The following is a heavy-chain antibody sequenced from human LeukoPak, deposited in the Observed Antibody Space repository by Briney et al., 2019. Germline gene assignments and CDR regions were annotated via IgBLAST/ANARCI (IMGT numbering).Heavy chain of an antibody. V-gene: IGHV4-38-2*02. J-gene: IGHJ4*02. CDR2: IYHSGST. Sequence: SETLSLTCTVSGYSISSGYYWGWIRQPPGKGLEWIGSIYHSGSTYCNPSLKSRVTISVDTSKNQFSLKLSSVTAADTAVYYCARDPYAEDIVLMMYANGGFDYWGQGTLVTVSS. CDR1: GYSISSGYY. D-gene: IGHD2-8*01. CDR3: ARDPYAEDIVLMMYANGGFDY.